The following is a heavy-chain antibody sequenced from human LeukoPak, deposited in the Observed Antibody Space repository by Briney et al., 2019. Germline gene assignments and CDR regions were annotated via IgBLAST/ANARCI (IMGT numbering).Heavy chain of an antibody. J-gene: IGHJ4*02. CDR2: VRVSDGAR. Sequence: PGGSLRLSCVASGFPFPTYAMMWVRQAPGKGLEWVSSVRVSDGARFYADSVKGRFTISRDNAKSSLYLQMNSLRAEDTAVYYCARDRPPIARYSGSWGIDYWGQGTLVAVSS. CDR1: GFPFPTYA. CDR3: ARDRPPIARYSGSWGIDY. V-gene: IGHV3-21*01. D-gene: IGHD1-26*01.